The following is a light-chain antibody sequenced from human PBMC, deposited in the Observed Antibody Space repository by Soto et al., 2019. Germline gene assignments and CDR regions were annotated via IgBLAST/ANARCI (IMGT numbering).Light chain of an antibody. V-gene: IGKV1-9*01. CDR1: QGISTY. CDR3: QQLYSYPYT. Sequence: DIQLTQSPSFLSASVGDRVTITCRASQGISTYLAWYQQKSGKAPKLLIYVASTLQSGVPSRFSGSVSGTEVTVTISSLQPGDLATYYCQQLYSYPYTFGQGTKLEI. CDR2: VAS. J-gene: IGKJ2*01.